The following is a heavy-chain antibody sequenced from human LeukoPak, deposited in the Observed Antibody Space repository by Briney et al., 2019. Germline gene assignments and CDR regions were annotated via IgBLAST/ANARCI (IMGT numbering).Heavy chain of an antibody. CDR2: IRYDGSNK. V-gene: IGHV3-30*02. CDR1: GFTFSSYG. D-gene: IGHD2-2*02. CDR3: AKDSDIVVVPAAILHPDY. J-gene: IGHJ4*02. Sequence: GGSLRLSCAASGFTFSSYGMHWVRQAPGKGLEWVAFIRYDGSNKYYADSVKGRFTISRDNSKNTLYLQMNSLRAEDTAVYYCAKDSDIVVVPAAILHPDYWGQGTLVTVSS.